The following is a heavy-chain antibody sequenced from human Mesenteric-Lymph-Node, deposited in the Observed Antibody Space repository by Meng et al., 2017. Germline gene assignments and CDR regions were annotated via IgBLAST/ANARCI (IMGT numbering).Heavy chain of an antibody. V-gene: IGHV1-2*06. CDR1: GYTFTGYY. J-gene: IGHJ5*02. CDR3: ARESHGRFDSSSGGGFDP. CDR2: INPNSGGT. D-gene: IGHD3-22*01. Sequence: ASVKVSCKASGYTFTGYYMHWVRQAPGQGLEWMGRINPNSGGTNYAQKFQGRVTMTRDTSISTAYMGLSRLGSDDTAVYYCARESHGRFDSSSGGGFDPWGQGTLVTVSS.